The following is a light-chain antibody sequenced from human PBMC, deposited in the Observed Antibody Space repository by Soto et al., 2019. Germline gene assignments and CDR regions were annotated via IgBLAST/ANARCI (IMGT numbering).Light chain of an antibody. CDR3: QQFSSYPLT. V-gene: IGKV3-20*01. CDR1: QSVKSS. J-gene: IGKJ4*01. Sequence: EIMMTQSPATLSVSPGERATLSCRASQSVKSSLAWYQHKPGQAPRLLIYDASSRATGIPDRFSGGGSGTDFTLTISRLEPEDFAVYYCQQFSSYPLTFGGGTKVDIK. CDR2: DAS.